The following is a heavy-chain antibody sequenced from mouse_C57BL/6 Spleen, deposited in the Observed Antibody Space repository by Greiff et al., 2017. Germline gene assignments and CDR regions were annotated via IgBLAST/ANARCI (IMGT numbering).Heavy chain of an antibody. CDR2: IYPGDGDT. D-gene: IGHD2-4*01. Sequence: QVHVKQSGAELVKPGASVKISCKASGYAFSSYWMNWVKQRPGQGLEWIGQIYPGDGDTNYNGKFKGKATLTADKSSSTAYMQLSSLTSEDSAVYFCARMDDYHYYAMDYWGQGTSVTVSS. V-gene: IGHV1-80*01. CDR3: ARMDDYHYYAMDY. CDR1: GYAFSSYW. J-gene: IGHJ4*01.